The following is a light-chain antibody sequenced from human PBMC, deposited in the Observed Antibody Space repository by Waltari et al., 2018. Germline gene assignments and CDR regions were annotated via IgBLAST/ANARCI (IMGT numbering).Light chain of an antibody. CDR2: HAS. V-gene: IGKV1-39*01. J-gene: IGKJ1*01. Sequence: DIQMTQSPSPLSASVGDRVPITCRASQSIRTFLNWYQQKPGKAPKLLIYHASKLETAVPSRFSGSGSGTDFALTISSLQPEDFATYYCQQSYTTPRTFGQGTKVEIK. CDR3: QQSYTTPRT. CDR1: QSIRTF.